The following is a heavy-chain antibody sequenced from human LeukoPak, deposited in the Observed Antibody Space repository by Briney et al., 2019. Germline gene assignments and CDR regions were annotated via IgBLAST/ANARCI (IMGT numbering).Heavy chain of an antibody. D-gene: IGHD6-13*01. CDR3: ARDDSSSWYAWYY. Sequence: SETLSLTCTVSSGSVSSGSTCWSWIRQPPGKGLEYLGYIYYSGSTNYNPSLKSRVTISLDTSKNQVSLKLNSVTAAVTSVYYCARDDSSSWYAWYYWGQGTLVTVSS. CDR2: IYYSGST. CDR1: SGSVSSGSTC. V-gene: IGHV4-61*01. J-gene: IGHJ4*02.